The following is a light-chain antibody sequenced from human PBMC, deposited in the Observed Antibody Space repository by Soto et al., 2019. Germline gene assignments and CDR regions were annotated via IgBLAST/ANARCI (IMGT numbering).Light chain of an antibody. J-gene: IGLJ1*01. CDR3: SSYTSSSTLYG. CDR2: EVS. Sequence: QSALTQPASVSGSPGQSITISCTGTSSDVGGYNYVSWYQQHPGKAPKLMIYEVSNRPSGVSNRFSGSKSGNTASLTISGLQAEDEADYYCSSYTSSSTLYGFGTGTKVTAL. CDR1: SSDVGGYNY. V-gene: IGLV2-14*01.